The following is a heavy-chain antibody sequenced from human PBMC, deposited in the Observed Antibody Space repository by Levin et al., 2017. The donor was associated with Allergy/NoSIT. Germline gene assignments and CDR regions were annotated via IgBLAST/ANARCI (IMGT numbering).Heavy chain of an antibody. J-gene: IGHJ6*03. CDR1: GGSISSSSYY. CDR3: ARLEQQLVQAPYYYYYYYMDV. CDR2: IYYSGST. Sequence: SQTLSLTCTVSGGSISSSSYYWGWIRQPPGKGLEWIGSIYYSGSTYYNPSLKSRVTISVDTSKNQFSLKLSSVTAADTAVYYCARLEQQLVQAPYYYYYYYMDVWGKGTTVTVAS. V-gene: IGHV4-39*01. D-gene: IGHD6-13*01.